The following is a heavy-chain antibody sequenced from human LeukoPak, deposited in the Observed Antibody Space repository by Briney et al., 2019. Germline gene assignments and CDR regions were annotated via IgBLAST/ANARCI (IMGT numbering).Heavy chain of an antibody. V-gene: IGHV5-51*01. CDR3: ARRGSRDGYNYDWYFDL. CDR2: IYPGDSDT. CDR1: GYSFTSYW. Sequence: GESLKISCKGSGYSFTSYWIGWVRRMPGKGLEWMGIIYPGDSDTRYSPSFQGQVTISADKSISTAYLQWSSLKASDTAMYYCARRGSRDGYNYDWYFDLWGRGTLVTVPS. D-gene: IGHD5-24*01. J-gene: IGHJ2*01.